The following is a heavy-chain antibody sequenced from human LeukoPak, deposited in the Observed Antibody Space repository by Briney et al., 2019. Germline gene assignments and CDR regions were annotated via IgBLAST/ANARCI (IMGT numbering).Heavy chain of an antibody. D-gene: IGHD2-15*01. CDR2: ISYDGSSK. Sequence: GGSLRLSCAASGFTFSSYAMHWVRQAPGKGLEWVAVISYDGSSKYYADSVKGRFTISRDNAKNSLYLQMNSLRAEDTAVYYCARDCGGGSCYGPYDAFDIWGRGTMVTVSS. CDR1: GFTFSSYA. V-gene: IGHV3-30-3*01. CDR3: ARDCGGGSCYGPYDAFDI. J-gene: IGHJ3*02.